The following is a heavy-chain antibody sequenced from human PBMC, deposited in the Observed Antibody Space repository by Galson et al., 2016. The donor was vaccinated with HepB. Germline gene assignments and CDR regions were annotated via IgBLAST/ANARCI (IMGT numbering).Heavy chain of an antibody. CDR2: LNQDGGTQ. J-gene: IGHJ4*01. V-gene: IGHV3-7*03. CDR1: GFMFSKSW. D-gene: IGHD5/OR15-5a*01. Sequence: SLRLSCAASGFMFSKSWMTWVRQAPGKGLEWVASLNQDGGTQYYLPSVRGRFIISSDNSKSSVYLQMSRLTTDDTAVYYCASSVLPSALGFDFWGHGTLVAVSS. CDR3: ASSVLPSALGFDF.